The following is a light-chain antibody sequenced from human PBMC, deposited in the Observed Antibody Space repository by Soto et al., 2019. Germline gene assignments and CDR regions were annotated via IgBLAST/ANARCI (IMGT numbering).Light chain of an antibody. J-gene: IGLJ2*01. CDR3: GTWDINLDTVV. Sequence: QSVLTQPPSVSAAPGQRVTISCSGSSSNIGGNYVSWYQVVPRTAPKLLIYDNHKRHSGVPDRFPGSKSGTSATLGIADLHAGDEAHYYCGTWDINLDTVVFGGGTQLTVL. CDR1: SSNIGGNY. CDR2: DNH. V-gene: IGLV1-51*01.